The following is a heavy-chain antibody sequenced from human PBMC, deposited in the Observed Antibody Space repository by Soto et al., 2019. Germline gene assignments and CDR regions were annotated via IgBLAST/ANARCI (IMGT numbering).Heavy chain of an antibody. CDR2: ISEYSGNT. CDR3: AREDYGDYVKWFDP. D-gene: IGHD4-17*01. CDR1: GYTFTSYG. Sequence: QVQLVQSGAEVKKPGASVKVSCKASGYTFTSYGISWVRQAPGQGLEWMGWISEYSGNTYYAQKFQGRVTMTTDTSTNTAYMDLRSLRTDDTGIYYCAREDYGDYVKWFDPWGQGTLVTVSS. J-gene: IGHJ5*02. V-gene: IGHV1-18*01.